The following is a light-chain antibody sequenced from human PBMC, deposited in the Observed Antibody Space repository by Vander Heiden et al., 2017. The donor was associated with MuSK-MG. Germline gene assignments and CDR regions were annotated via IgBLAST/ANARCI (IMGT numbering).Light chain of an antibody. V-gene: IGKV1-5*03. CDR2: KAS. CDR3: QQYKSYPYT. Sequence: DIQITQSPSTLSASVGDKVPITGRAIRMISSWLAWYQQKTGKAPKRLIYKASSLESGVPSRFSGSGSGTEFTLTISSLQPDDFATYYCQQYKSYPYTFGQGTKLEIK. CDR1: RMISSW. J-gene: IGKJ2*01.